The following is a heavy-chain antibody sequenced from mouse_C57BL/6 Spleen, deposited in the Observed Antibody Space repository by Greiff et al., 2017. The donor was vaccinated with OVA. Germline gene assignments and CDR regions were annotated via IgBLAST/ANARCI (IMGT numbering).Heavy chain of an antibody. CDR2: INPGSGGT. J-gene: IGHJ4*01. D-gene: IGHD4-1*01. CDR3: ARGTGMDY. CDR1: GYAFTNYL. Sequence: QVQLQQSGAELVRPGTSVKVSCKASGYAFTNYLIEWVKQRPGQGLEWIGVINPGSGGTNYNEKFKGKATLTADKSPSTAYMQLSSLTSEDSAVYFCARGTGMDYWGQGTSVTVSS. V-gene: IGHV1-54*01.